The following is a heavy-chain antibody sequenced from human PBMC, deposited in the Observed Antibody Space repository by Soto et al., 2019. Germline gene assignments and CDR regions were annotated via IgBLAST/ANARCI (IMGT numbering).Heavy chain of an antibody. V-gene: IGHV3-23*01. CDR2: ISGSGGST. J-gene: IGHJ6*02. Sequence: GGSLRLSCAASGFTFSSYAMGWVRQAPGKGLEWVSAISGSGGSTYYADSVKGRFTISRDNSKNTLYLQMNSLRAEDTAVYYCAKSSRWELRDAFYYGMDVWGQGTTVTGSS. CDR3: AKSSRWELRDAFYYGMDV. CDR1: GFTFSSYA. D-gene: IGHD1-26*01.